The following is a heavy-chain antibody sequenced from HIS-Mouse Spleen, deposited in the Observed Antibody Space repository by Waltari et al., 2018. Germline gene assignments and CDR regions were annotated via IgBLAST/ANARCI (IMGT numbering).Heavy chain of an antibody. CDR2: IYYSVST. CDR3: AREIPYSSSWYDWYFDL. J-gene: IGHJ2*01. V-gene: IGHV4-39*07. D-gene: IGHD6-13*01. Sequence: QLQLQESGPGLVTPSETLSLTCTVAGGSISSSRYYCGWIRQPPGKGLEWIGSIYYSVSTYYNPSLKSRVTISVDTSKNQFSLKLSSVTAADTAVYYCAREIPYSSSWYDWYFDLWGRGTLVTVSS. CDR1: GGSISSSRYY.